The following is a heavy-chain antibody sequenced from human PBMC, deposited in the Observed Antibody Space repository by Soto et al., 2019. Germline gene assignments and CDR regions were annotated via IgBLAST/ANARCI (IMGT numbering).Heavy chain of an antibody. CDR1: GGSISSYY. CDR2: IYTSGST. CDR3: ARTTRSYAHPKSFDY. V-gene: IGHV4-4*07. J-gene: IGHJ4*02. Sequence: PSETLSLGCTVSGGSISSYYWSWIRQPAGKGLEWIGRIYTSGSTNYNPSLKSRVTMSVDTSKNQFSLKLSSVTAADTAVYYCARTTRSYAHPKSFDYWGQGTLVTVSS. D-gene: IGHD3-16*01.